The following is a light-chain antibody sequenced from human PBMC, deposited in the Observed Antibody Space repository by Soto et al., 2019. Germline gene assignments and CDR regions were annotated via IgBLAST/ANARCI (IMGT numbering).Light chain of an antibody. CDR3: ISYTTSDTWV. CDR1: SSDVGAYNY. Sequence: QSVLTQPASVSGSPGQSISISCTGTSSDVGAYNYVSWYQQHPGKAPKLMIYQVTNRPAWVSHRFSGSRSDNTASLTISGLQSEDEADYYCISYTTSDTWVFGGGTKLTVL. V-gene: IGLV2-14*01. J-gene: IGLJ2*01. CDR2: QVT.